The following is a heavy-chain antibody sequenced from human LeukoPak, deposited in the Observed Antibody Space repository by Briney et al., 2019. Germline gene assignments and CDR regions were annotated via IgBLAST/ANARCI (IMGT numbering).Heavy chain of an antibody. CDR1: GFPLSSYA. J-gene: IGHJ4*02. CDR3: ARDRGGYDSTALFDY. CDR2: TSSSDAGT. V-gene: IGHV3-23*01. Sequence: QPGGSLRLSCAVSGFPLSSYAMSWVRQAPGKGLEWVSATSSSDAGTYYADSVRGRFTISRDNAKNSLYLQMNSLRAEDTAVYYCARDRGGYDSTALFDYWGQGTLVTVSS. D-gene: IGHD5-12*01.